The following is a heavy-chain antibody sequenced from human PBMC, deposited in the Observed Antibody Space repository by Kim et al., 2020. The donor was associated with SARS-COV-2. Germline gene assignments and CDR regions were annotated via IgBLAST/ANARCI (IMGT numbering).Heavy chain of an antibody. J-gene: IGHJ4*02. D-gene: IGHD5-12*01. Sequence: SVKVSCKISGGAFSTYAISWVRHAPGQGLEWMGGIIPIFAATNYAQKFQHRLTITADESTSTAFMELSGLTSDDTAIYYCASDFRRYSGYDLIFWGEGTLVTVSS. V-gene: IGHV1-69*13. CDR1: GGAFSTYA. CDR3: ASDFRRYSGYDLIF. CDR2: IIPIFAAT.